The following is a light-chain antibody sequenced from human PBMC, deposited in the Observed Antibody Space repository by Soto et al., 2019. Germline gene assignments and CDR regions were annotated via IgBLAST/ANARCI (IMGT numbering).Light chain of an antibody. V-gene: IGKV3-20*01. CDR2: GAS. J-gene: IGKJ1*01. CDR1: QSVSNNY. CDR3: QPYGSSGT. Sequence: EIVLTQSPGTLSLSPGERATLSCRASQSVSNNYLAWYQQKPGQAPRLLIYGASTRATGIPDRFSGSGSGTDFTLTISRLQPEDFAVYYCQPYGSSGTFGQGTKVEIK.